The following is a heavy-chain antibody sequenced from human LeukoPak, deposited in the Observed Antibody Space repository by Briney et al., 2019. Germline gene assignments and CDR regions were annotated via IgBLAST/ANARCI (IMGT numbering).Heavy chain of an antibody. D-gene: IGHD1-26*01. V-gene: IGHV3-23*01. CDR1: GFTFSSYA. CDR2: VSGSGGST. J-gene: IGHJ4*02. Sequence: QPGGSLRLSCAASGFTFSSYAVSWVRQAPGKGLEWVSSVSGSGGSTYYADSVKGRFTLSRDNSKSTLYLHMNSLTAEDTAVYYCAKHNGSYVRGLDYWGQGTLVTASS. CDR3: AKHNGSYVRGLDY.